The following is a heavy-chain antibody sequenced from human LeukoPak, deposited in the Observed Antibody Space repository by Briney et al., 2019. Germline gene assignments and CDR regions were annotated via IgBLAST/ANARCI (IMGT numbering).Heavy chain of an antibody. Sequence: SETLSPTCSVSGGSMYSYYWSWIRQSAGKGLEWIGRIYTSGGTNYNPSLASRVTMSLDMSQRQFSLKLTSLTAADTAVYYCAREARDHYDGSGYYNDYWGQGTLVTVSS. J-gene: IGHJ4*02. CDR1: GGSMYSYY. D-gene: IGHD3-22*01. CDR3: AREARDHYDGSGYYNDY. V-gene: IGHV4-4*07. CDR2: IYTSGGT.